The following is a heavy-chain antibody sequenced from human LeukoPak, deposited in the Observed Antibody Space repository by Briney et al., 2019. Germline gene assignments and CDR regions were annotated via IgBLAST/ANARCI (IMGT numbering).Heavy chain of an antibody. CDR2: VYRTGST. D-gene: IGHD2-15*01. J-gene: IGHJ5*02. CDR3: AREGLEDCTGASCHFLFDP. CDR1: HGSISSHY. Sequence: PSETLSLTCTVSHGSISSHYWSWIRQPAGKGLEWIGRVYRTGSTSYNPSLKSRVTMSVDTSKNQLSLKLSSVTAADTAVYYCAREGLEDCTGASCHFLFDPWGQGTLVTVSS. V-gene: IGHV4-4*07.